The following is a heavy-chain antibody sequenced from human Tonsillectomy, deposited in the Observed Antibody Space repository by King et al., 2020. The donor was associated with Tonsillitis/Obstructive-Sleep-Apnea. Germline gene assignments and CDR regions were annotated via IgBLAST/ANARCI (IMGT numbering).Heavy chain of an antibody. CDR2: IIPMLDIR. CDR1: GGTINSYG. J-gene: IGHJ3*01. Sequence: VQLVQSGAEVKKPGSSVKVPCKASGGTINSYGISWVRQAPGQGLEWMGRIIPMLDIRNYAQKLQGRVTFTADTSTSTAYLELSSLRSEDTAVYYCATSTGSVAAAGGFDFWGQGTIVTDSS. D-gene: IGHD6-6*01. V-gene: IGHV1-69*09. CDR3: ATSTGSVAAAGGFDF.